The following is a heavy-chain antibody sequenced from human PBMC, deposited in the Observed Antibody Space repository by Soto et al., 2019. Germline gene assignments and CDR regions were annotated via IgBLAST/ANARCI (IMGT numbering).Heavy chain of an antibody. CDR3: AGDLHQMLSHKHYYYYPGV. Sequence: QVHLVESGGDLVKPGGSLRLSCVASGFSFSDYSMTWMRQAPGGGLDFVAFISNTAITDYYADSVKGRFTISRDNARNSVYPQMESLRAEEAAVYYCAGDLHQMLSHKHYYYYPGVWGTGTTVTVSS. D-gene: IGHD2-2*01. J-gene: IGHJ6*03. V-gene: IGHV3-11*01. CDR1: GFSFSDYS. CDR2: ISNTAITD.